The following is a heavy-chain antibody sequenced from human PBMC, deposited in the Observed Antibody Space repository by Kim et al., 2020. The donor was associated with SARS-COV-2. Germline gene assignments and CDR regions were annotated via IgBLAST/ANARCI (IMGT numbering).Heavy chain of an antibody. CDR2: IYYSGST. V-gene: IGHV4-39*01. CDR1: GGSISSSSYY. D-gene: IGHD6-13*01. CDR3: ASGPSNDPSSSSWYRSDAFDI. Sequence: SETLSLTCTVSGGSISSSSYYWGWIRQPPGKGLEWIGSIYYSGSTYYNPSLKSRVTISVDTSKNQFSLKLSSVTAADTAVYYCASGPSNDPSSSSWYRSDAFDIWGQGTMVTVSS. J-gene: IGHJ3*02.